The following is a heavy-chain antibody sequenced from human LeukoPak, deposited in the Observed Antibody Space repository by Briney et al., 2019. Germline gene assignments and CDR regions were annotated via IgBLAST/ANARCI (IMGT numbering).Heavy chain of an antibody. CDR3: AKDISPPIHRYYYYGMDV. D-gene: IGHD5-18*01. J-gene: IGHJ6*02. CDR1: GFTFDDYA. CDR2: ISGDGGST. V-gene: IGHV3-43*02. Sequence: GGSLRLSCAASGFTFDDYAMHWVRQAPGKGLEWVSLISGDGGSTYYADSVKGRFTISRDNSKNSLYLQMNSLRTEDTALYYCAKDISPPIHRYYYYGMDVWGQGTTVTVSS.